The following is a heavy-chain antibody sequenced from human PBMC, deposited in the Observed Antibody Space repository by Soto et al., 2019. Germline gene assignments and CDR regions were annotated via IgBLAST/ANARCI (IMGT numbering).Heavy chain of an antibody. Sequence: PGGSLRLSCVGSGFTFDSHAMNWVRQAPGKGLEYVAGITGSAGSTYYADSVKGRFTISKDNSKNTLYLQMNSLRAEDTAVYYCTKDKADKYDSSVDSWGQGTQVTVSS. CDR2: ITGSAGST. D-gene: IGHD3-22*01. CDR3: TKDKADKYDSSVDS. J-gene: IGHJ4*02. V-gene: IGHV3-23*01. CDR1: GFTFDSHA.